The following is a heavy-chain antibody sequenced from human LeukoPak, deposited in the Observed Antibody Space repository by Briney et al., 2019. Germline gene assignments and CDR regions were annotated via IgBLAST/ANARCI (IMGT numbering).Heavy chain of an antibody. V-gene: IGHV3-30-3*01. CDR3: AKDLRSYSNPESY. D-gene: IGHD4-11*01. J-gene: IGHJ4*02. CDR2: ISYDGSNK. Sequence: PGRSLRLSCAASGFTFSSYAMHWVRQAPGKGLEWVAVISYDGSNKYYADSVKGRFTISRDNSKNTLYLQMNSLRAEDTAVYYCAKDLRSYSNPESYWGQGTLVTVSS. CDR1: GFTFSSYA.